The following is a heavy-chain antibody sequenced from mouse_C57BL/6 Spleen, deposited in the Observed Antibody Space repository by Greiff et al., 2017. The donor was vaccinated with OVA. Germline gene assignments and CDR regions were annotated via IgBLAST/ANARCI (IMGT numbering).Heavy chain of an antibody. D-gene: IGHD2-5*01. CDR3: ARSYYSNYGWYFDV. CDR1: GFSLTSYG. Sequence: QVQLKQSGPGLVQPSQRLSITCTVSGFSLTSYGVHWGGESRGKGLEWWGVGGRVGSTDYNAAFISRLSISKDNSKSQVFFKMNSLQADDTAIYYCARSYYSNYGWYFDVWGTGTTVTVSS. J-gene: IGHJ1*03. CDR2: GGRVGST. V-gene: IGHV2-2*01.